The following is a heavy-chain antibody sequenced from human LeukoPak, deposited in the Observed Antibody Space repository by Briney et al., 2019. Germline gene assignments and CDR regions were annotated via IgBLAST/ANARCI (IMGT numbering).Heavy chain of an antibody. CDR2: IYSGGST. J-gene: IGHJ4*02. V-gene: IGHV3-53*04. CDR3: ARGLGYSGYDFDY. CDR1: GFTVSSNY. D-gene: IGHD5-12*01. Sequence: HPGGSLRLSCAASGFTVSSNYMSWVRQAPGKGLEWVSVIYSGGSTYYADFVKGRFTISRHNSKNTLYLQMNSLRAEDTAVYYCARGLGYSGYDFDYWGQGTLVTVSS.